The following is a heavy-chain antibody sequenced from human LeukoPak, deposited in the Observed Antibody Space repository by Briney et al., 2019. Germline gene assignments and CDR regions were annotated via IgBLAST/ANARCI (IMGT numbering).Heavy chain of an antibody. CDR2: IYYSGST. CDR3: ATSTRGSGRYYNPFDY. J-gene: IGHJ4*02. D-gene: IGHD3-10*01. V-gene: IGHV4-39*01. Sequence: SETLSLTCTVSGGSISSSSYYWGWIRQPPGKGLEWIGSIYYSGSTYYNPSLKSRVTISVDTSKNQFSLKLSSVTAADTAVYYCATSTRGSGRYYNPFDYWGQGTLVTASS. CDR1: GGSISSSSYY.